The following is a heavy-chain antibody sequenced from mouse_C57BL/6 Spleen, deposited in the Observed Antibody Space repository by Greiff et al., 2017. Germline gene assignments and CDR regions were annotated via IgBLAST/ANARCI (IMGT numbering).Heavy chain of an antibody. CDR1: GFTFTDYY. D-gene: IGHD2-4*01. CDR2: IRNKANGYTT. Sequence: EVKLVESGGGLVQPGGSLSLSCAASGFTFTDYYMSWVRQPPGKALEWLGFIRNKANGYTTEYSASVKGRFTISRDNSPSILYLLMNALRAEDSATYYCARFSTMIARAMDYWGQGTSVTVSS. V-gene: IGHV7-3*01. J-gene: IGHJ4*01. CDR3: ARFSTMIARAMDY.